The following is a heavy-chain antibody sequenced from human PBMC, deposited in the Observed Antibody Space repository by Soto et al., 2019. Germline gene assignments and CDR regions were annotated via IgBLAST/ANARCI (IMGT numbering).Heavy chain of an antibody. V-gene: IGHV3-23*01. CDR3: AKEVGSTASSMDV. CDR2: ISSGVST. D-gene: IGHD3-22*01. CDR1: GFTVSIYA. J-gene: IGHJ6*02. Sequence: PVGSLRLSCAASGFTVSIYAMSWVRQAPGKGLEWVSGISSGVSTYYADSVKGRFSISRDNSKNTLYLQMNGLRAEDTAVYYCAKEVGSTASSMDVWGQGTTVTVSS.